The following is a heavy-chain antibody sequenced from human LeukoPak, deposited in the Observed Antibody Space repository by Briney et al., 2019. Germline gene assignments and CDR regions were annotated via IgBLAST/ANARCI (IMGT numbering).Heavy chain of an antibody. CDR3: ARQGAHYFDY. D-gene: IGHD1-26*01. CDR2: IYYSGST. CDR1: GGSISSYY. Sequence: SETLSLTCTVSGGSISSYYWSWIRQPPGKGLEWIGYIYYSGSTNCNPSLKSRVTISVDTSKNQFSLKLSSVTAADTAVYYCARQGAHYFDYWGQGTLVTVSS. V-gene: IGHV4-59*08. J-gene: IGHJ4*02.